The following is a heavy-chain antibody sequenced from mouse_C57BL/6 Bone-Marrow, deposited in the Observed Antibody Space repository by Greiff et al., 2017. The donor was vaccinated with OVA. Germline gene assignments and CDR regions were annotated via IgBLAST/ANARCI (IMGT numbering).Heavy chain of an antibody. CDR3: TSYDSNRAWFAY. V-gene: IGHV14-1*01. J-gene: IGHJ3*01. CDR1: GFNIKDYY. Sequence: EVQLQQSGAELVRPGASVKLSCTASGFNIKDYYMHWVKQRPEQGLEWIGRIDPEDGDTEYAPKFQGKATMTADTSSNTAYLQLSSLTSEDTAVYSCTSYDSNRAWFAYWGQGTLVTVSA. CDR2: IDPEDGDT. D-gene: IGHD2-5*01.